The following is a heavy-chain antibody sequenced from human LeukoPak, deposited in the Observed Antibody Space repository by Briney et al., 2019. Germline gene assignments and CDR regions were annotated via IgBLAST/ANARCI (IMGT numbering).Heavy chain of an antibody. CDR2: MNPNSGNT. D-gene: IGHD2-15*01. Sequence: ASVKVSCKASGYTFASYDINWVRQATGQGLEWMGWMNPNSGNTGYAQKFQGRVTMTRNTSISTAYMELSSLRSEDTAVYYCARFGRYCSGGSCSINHRKNWFDPWGQGTLVTVSS. CDR1: GYTFASYD. V-gene: IGHV1-8*01. J-gene: IGHJ5*02. CDR3: ARFGRYCSGGSCSINHRKNWFDP.